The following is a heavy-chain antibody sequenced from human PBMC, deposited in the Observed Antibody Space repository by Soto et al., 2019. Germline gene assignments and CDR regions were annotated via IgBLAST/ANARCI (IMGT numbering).Heavy chain of an antibody. CDR1: GFTFDDYA. D-gene: IGHD6-19*01. CDR2: ISWNSGSI. V-gene: IGHV3-9*01. J-gene: IGHJ6*02. Sequence: EVQLVESGGGLVEPGRSLRLSCAASGFTFDDYATHWVRQAPGKGLEWVSSISWNSGSIAYSGSVKGRCTISRDNAKNSLDMQMISLRADDTSLYYCSNVYLWGGGRGYYGMDFWGQGTTVTVSS. CDR3: SNVYLWGGGRGYYGMDF.